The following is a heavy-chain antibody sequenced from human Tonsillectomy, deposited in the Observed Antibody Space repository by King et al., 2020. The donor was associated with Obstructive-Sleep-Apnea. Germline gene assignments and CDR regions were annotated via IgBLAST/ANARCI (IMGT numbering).Heavy chain of an antibody. V-gene: IGHV4-59*01. J-gene: IGHJ4*02. CDR3: ARDRVGRDGYNRFDY. CDR1: GGSINSYY. CDR2: ISYSGST. D-gene: IGHD5-24*01. Sequence: QLQESGPGLVKPSETLSLTCTVSGGSINSYYWSWIRQTPGKGLEWIGYISYSGSTTYNPSLKSRVTISVDTSKKQFSLKLSSVTAADTAVDYCARDRVGRDGYNRFDYWGQGTLVTVSS.